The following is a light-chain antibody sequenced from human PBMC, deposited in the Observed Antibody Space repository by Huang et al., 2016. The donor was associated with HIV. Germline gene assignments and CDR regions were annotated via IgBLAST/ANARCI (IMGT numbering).Light chain of an antibody. CDR1: QSISSY. V-gene: IGKV1-39*01. J-gene: IGKJ2*01. Sequence: DIQMTQSPSSLSASVGDRVTITCRASQSISSYLNWYQQKPGKAPKLLIYAASSLQRGVPSRFSGSGSGTDFTLTISSLQPEDFATYYCQQSYSTPRGTFGQGTKLEIK. CDR3: QQSYSTPRGT. CDR2: AAS.